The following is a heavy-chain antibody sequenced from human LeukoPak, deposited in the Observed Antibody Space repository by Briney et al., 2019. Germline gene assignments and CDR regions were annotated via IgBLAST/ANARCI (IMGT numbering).Heavy chain of an antibody. D-gene: IGHD4-17*01. Sequence: ASVKVSCKASGYTFTGYYMHWVRQAPGQGLEWMGWINPNSGGTNYTQKFRGRVTMTRDTSISTAYMELSRLRSDDTAVYYCARGTTTVTTVGEGDYYYMDVWGKGTTVTVSS. CDR2: INPNSGGT. CDR3: ARGTTTVTTVGEGDYYYMDV. CDR1: GYTFTGYY. V-gene: IGHV1-2*02. J-gene: IGHJ6*03.